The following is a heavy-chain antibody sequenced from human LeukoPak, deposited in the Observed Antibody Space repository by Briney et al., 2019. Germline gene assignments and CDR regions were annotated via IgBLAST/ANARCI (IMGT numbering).Heavy chain of an antibody. CDR3: AKYLKKAVVATGY. V-gene: IGHV3-23*01. CDR1: GFTFSSYA. J-gene: IGHJ4*02. CDR2: ISGSGGST. D-gene: IGHD2-2*01. Sequence: PGGSLRLSCAASGFTFSSYAMSWVRQAPGKGLEWVSGISGSGGSTYYADSVKGRFTISRDNSKNTLYLQMNSLRAEDTAVYYCAKYLKKAVVATGYWGQGTLVTVSS.